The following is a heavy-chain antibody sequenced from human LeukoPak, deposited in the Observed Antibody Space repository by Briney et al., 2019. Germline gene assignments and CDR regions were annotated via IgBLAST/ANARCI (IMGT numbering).Heavy chain of an antibody. CDR3: ARAGVVVVAATPLPFDY. CDR2: TNHSGST. V-gene: IGHV4-34*01. D-gene: IGHD2-15*01. Sequence: PSETLSLTCAVYGGSFSGYYWSWIRQPPGKGLEWIGETNHSGSTNYNPSLKSRVTISVDTSKNQFSLKLSSVTAADTAVYYCARAGVVVVAATPLPFDYWGQGTLVTVSS. J-gene: IGHJ4*02. CDR1: GGSFSGYY.